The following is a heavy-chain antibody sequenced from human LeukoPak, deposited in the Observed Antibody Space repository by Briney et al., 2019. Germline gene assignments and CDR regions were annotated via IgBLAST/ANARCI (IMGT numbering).Heavy chain of an antibody. CDR3: ARAPRSASYMDV. J-gene: IGHJ6*03. CDR2: MSPSSDNT. D-gene: IGHD3-3*01. V-gene: IGHV1-8*01. Sequence: ASVKVSCKASGYTFTSHDFHWVRQATGQGLEWMGWMSPSSDNTAYAQKFQGRLNMTRDTSITTVYMELSSLRSDDTAVYYCARAPRSASYMDVWGKGNTVTISS. CDR1: GYTFTSHD.